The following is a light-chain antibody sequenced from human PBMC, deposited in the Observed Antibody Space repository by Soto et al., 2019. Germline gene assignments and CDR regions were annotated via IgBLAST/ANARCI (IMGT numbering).Light chain of an antibody. Sequence: QSALTQPASVSGSPGQSITISCSGTSSDVGGYNYVSWYQQHPGKAPKLLIYDVSDRSSGVSNRFSGSKSGNTASLTISGLQAEDGADYYCSSYTSSSTVIFGGGTKLTVL. CDR1: SSDVGGYNY. CDR2: DVS. J-gene: IGLJ2*01. CDR3: SSYTSSSTVI. V-gene: IGLV2-14*01.